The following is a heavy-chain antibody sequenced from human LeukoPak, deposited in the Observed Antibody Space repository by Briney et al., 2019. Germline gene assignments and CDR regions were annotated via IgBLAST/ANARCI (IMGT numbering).Heavy chain of an antibody. CDR1: GFTFSSYA. CDR2: ISYDGSNK. CDR3: ASDLYYYDSSENAFDI. D-gene: IGHD3-22*01. V-gene: IGHV3-30-3*01. J-gene: IGHJ3*02. Sequence: PGGSLRLSCAASGFTFSSYAMHWVRQAPGKGLEWVAVISYDGSNKYYADSVKGRFTISRDNSKNTLYLQMNSLRAEDTAVYYCASDLYYYDSSENAFDIWGQGTMVTVSS.